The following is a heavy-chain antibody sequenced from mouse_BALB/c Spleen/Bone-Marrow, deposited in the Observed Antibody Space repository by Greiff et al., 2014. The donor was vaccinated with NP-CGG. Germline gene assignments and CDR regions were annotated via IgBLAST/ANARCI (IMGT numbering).Heavy chain of an antibody. J-gene: IGHJ4*01. D-gene: IGHD2-14*01. V-gene: IGHV14-3*02. CDR1: GFNIKDTY. CDR2: IDPANGNT. CDR3: AQGYDWAMDY. Sequence: DVKLVESGAELVEPGASVKLSCTASGFNIKDTYMHWVKQRPEQGLEWIGRIDPANGNTKYDPKFQGKATITADTSSNTAYLQLNSLTSEDTAVYYCAQGYDWAMDYWGQGTSVTVSS.